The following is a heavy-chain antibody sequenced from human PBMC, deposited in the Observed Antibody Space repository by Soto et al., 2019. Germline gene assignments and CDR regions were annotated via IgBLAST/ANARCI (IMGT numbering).Heavy chain of an antibody. D-gene: IGHD4-4*01. CDR3: ARTVHYYYYNMDV. CDR1: GGSISSSSYY. Sequence: QLQLQESGPGLVKTSETLSLTCTVSGGSISSSSYYWDWIRQPPGKGLEWIGSIYYSGSTYYNPSLKTRVTIAVDTSNSRCSLKLSSVTAADTAVYYCARTVHYYYYNMDVWGKGTTDTVTS. J-gene: IGHJ6*03. CDR2: IYYSGST. V-gene: IGHV4-39*02.